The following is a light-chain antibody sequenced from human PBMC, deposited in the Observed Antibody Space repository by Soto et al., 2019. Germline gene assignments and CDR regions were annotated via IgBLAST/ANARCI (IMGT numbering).Light chain of an antibody. CDR1: SSDVGGYTY. V-gene: IGLV2-14*03. CDR3: NSYSSSSPHVL. J-gene: IGLJ2*01. Sequence: QSALTQPASVSGSPGQSITISCTGTSSDVGGYTYVSWYQQHLGKAPKLMIYDVSNRPSGVSNRFSGSKSGNTASLTISGLQAEDEADYYCNSYSSSSPHVLFGGGTKLTVL. CDR2: DVS.